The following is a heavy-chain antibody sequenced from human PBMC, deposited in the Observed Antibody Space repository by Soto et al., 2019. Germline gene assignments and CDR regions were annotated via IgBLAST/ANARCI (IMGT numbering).Heavy chain of an antibody. V-gene: IGHV3-23*01. CDR1: GFTFSNFA. Sequence: EVQLLESGGHLVQPGGSLRLSCAASGFTFSNFAMSWVRQAPGKGLEWVSGISASGGSTNYADSVRGRFTISSDNSENTLFLEMNSLSGEDTAVYYCEKALVVVAPASKFDDWSQGTLVTVSS. CDR3: EKALVVVAPASKFDD. J-gene: IGHJ4*02. D-gene: IGHD2-15*01. CDR2: ISASGGST.